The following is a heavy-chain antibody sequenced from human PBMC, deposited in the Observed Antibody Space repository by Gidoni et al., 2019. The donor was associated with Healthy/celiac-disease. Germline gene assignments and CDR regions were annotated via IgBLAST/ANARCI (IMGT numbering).Heavy chain of an antibody. V-gene: IGHV3-30*18. CDR1: GFTFSSYG. CDR2: ISYDGSNK. J-gene: IGHJ5*02. Sequence: QVQLVESGGGVVQPGRSLRLSCAASGFTFSSYGMHWVRQAPGTGLEWVAVISYDGSNKYYADSVKGRFTISRDNSKNTLYLQMNSLRAEDTAVYYCAKDLQGAMIGPWGLGTLVTVSS. CDR3: AKDLQGAMIGP. D-gene: IGHD3-22*01.